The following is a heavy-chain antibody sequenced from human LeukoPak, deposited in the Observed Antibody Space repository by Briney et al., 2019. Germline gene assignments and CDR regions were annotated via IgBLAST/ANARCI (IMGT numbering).Heavy chain of an antibody. V-gene: IGHV1-69*13. Sequence: XVKVSCKASGGTFSSYAISWARQAPGQGLEWMGGIIPIFGTANYAQKFQGRVTITADESTSTAYMELSSLRSEDTAVYYCATNYDFWSGYGDYWGQGTLVTVSS. CDR2: IIPIFGTA. D-gene: IGHD3-3*01. J-gene: IGHJ4*02. CDR3: ATNYDFWSGYGDY. CDR1: GGTFSSYA.